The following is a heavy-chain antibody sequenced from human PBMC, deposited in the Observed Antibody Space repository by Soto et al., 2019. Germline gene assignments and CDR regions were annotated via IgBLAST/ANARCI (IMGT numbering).Heavy chain of an antibody. V-gene: IGHV4-31*03. CDR2: IYYRGRT. CDR3: ATEGGGDSGQYWYFDL. D-gene: IGHD2-21*01. CDR1: GGSISSGGYY. J-gene: IGHJ2*01. Sequence: QVQLQESGPGLVKPSQTLSLTCTVSGGSISSGGYYWSWIRQHPGKGLEWNGYIYYRGRTYYNPSLKSRVTISVDPSKNQFSLQRSSVTAADTAVYYCATEGGGDSGQYWYFDLWGRGTLVTVSS.